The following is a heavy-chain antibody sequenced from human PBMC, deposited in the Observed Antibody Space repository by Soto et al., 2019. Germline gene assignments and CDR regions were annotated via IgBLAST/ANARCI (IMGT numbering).Heavy chain of an antibody. CDR1: GFTFSSYW. Sequence: EVQLVESGGGLVQPGGSLRLSCAASGFTFSSYWMSWVRQAPGKGLEWVANIKQDGSEKYYVDSVKGRFTISRDNAKNSLYLQMNSLRAEDTAVYYCARVYYDFWSGYYTGIFDSWGQGTLVTVSS. J-gene: IGHJ4*02. V-gene: IGHV3-7*01. D-gene: IGHD3-3*01. CDR3: ARVYYDFWSGYYTGIFDS. CDR2: IKQDGSEK.